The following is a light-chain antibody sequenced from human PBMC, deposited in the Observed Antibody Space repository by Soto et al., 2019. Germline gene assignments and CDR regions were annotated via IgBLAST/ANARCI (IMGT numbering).Light chain of an antibody. CDR3: SSYAGSSNV. V-gene: IGLV2-8*01. J-gene: IGLJ1*01. CDR2: EVN. CDR1: SIDVGGYNY. Sequence: QSALTQPPSASGSPGQSAAISCTGTSIDVGGYNYVSWYQQHPGKAPKLMIYEVNKRPSGVPDRFSGSKSGNTASLTVSGLQAEDEADYYCSSYAGSSNVFGTGTKVTVL.